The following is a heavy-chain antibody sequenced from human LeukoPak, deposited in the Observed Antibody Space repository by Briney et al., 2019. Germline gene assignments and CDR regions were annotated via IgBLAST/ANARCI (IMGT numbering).Heavy chain of an antibody. CDR2: ISFDGSNK. Sequence: GGSLRLSCAASGFTFSSYGMHWVRQAPGTGLEWVAVISFDGSNKHYADSVKGRFTISRDNSKNTVYLQMSSLRAEDTAVYYCARGLWGSRLHWGQGTLVTVSS. CDR3: ARGLWGSRLH. V-gene: IGHV3-30*03. D-gene: IGHD7-27*01. J-gene: IGHJ4*02. CDR1: GFTFSSYG.